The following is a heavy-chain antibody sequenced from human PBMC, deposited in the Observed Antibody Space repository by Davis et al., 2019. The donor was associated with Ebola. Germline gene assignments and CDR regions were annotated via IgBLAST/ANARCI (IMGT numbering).Heavy chain of an antibody. CDR2: INSASNTI. CDR1: GFTFSSYW. V-gene: IGHV3-48*04. J-gene: IGHJ4*02. D-gene: IGHD3-22*01. Sequence: GESLKISCAASGFTFSSYWMSWVRQAPGKGLEWLSYINSASNTIYYADSVKGRFTISRDNDKNSLHLQMNSLRAEDTAIYYCAKSYSPLSSGYFDYWGQGTLVTVSS. CDR3: AKSYSPLSSGYFDY.